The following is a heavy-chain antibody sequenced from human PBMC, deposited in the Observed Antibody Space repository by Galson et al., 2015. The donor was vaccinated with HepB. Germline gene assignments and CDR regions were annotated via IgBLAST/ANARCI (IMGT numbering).Heavy chain of an antibody. V-gene: IGHV3-7*01. CDR1: GFSFSNYW. D-gene: IGHD1-1*01. CDR3: ARRGSTWYKAWFFDL. CDR2: MKEDGSEK. J-gene: IGHJ2*01. Sequence: SLRLSCAASGFSFSNYWMSWVRQAPGKGLEWVASMKEDGSEKYYVGSVKGRFTISRDNARNSLFLQMNSLRAEDTAVYYCARRGSTWYKAWFFDLWGRGTLFTVSS.